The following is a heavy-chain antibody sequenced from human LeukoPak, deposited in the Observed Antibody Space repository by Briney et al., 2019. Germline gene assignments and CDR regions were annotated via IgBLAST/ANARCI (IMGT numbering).Heavy chain of an antibody. CDR3: ARGPAITLVRGVTIDF. CDR1: GGSISSYY. J-gene: IGHJ4*02. CDR2: IYYNGST. D-gene: IGHD3-10*01. Sequence: SETLSLTCTVSGGSISSYYWSWIRQPPGKGLEWIGYIYYNGSTNYNPSLKSRVTISVDTSKNQFSLKLSSVTAADTAVYYCARGPAITLVRGVTIDFWGQGTLVTVSS. V-gene: IGHV4-59*01.